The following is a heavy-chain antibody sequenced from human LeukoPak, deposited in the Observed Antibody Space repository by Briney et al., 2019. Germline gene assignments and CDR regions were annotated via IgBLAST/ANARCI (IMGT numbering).Heavy chain of an antibody. D-gene: IGHD3-10*01. Sequence: GGSLRLSCAASGFTFSSYAMSWVRQAPAKGLEWVSGVSEGGTGTYYADSVKGRFTVSRDNSKNTLSLQMNSLRAEDTAVYYCARVSGPGMNEYYHLWGQGTLVTVSS. J-gene: IGHJ1*01. CDR3: ARVSGPGMNEYYHL. CDR2: VSEGGTGT. V-gene: IGHV3-23*01. CDR1: GFTFSSYA.